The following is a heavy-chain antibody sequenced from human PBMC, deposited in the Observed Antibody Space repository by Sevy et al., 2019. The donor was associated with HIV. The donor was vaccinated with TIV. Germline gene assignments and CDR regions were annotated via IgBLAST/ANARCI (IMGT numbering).Heavy chain of an antibody. CDR2: ISSLSNYI. J-gene: IGHJ4*02. CDR3: ARDPERGPVTGSLDY. CDR1: AFTFSGYS. V-gene: IGHV3-21*01. Sequence: GGSLRLSCVASAFTFSGYSMNWVRQAPGKGLEWVSSISSLSNYIYYADSVKGRFTISRDNAKNSLYLQMNSLRAEDTAVYYCARDPERGPVTGSLDYWGQGTPVTVSS. D-gene: IGHD6-19*01.